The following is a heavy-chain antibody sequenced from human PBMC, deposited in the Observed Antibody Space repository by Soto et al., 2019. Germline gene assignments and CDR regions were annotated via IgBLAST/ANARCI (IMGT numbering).Heavy chain of an antibody. Sequence: QVQLVQSGAEVKKPGASVKVSCKASGYTFTSYGISWVRQAPGQGLEWMGWISAYNGNTNYAQKLEGRVTMTTDTSTSTAYMELRSLRSDDTAVYYCAREGSLRYFYWKTIGDFDYWGQGTLVTVSS. J-gene: IGHJ4*02. D-gene: IGHD3-9*01. V-gene: IGHV1-18*01. CDR3: AREGSLRYFYWKTIGDFDY. CDR1: GYTFTSYG. CDR2: ISAYNGNT.